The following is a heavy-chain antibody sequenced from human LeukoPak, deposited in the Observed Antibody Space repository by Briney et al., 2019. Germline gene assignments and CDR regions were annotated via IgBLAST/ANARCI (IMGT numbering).Heavy chain of an antibody. J-gene: IGHJ6*02. CDR2: ISHNGGNT. D-gene: IGHD3-3*01. V-gene: IGHV3-30-3*01. Sequence: GMSLKLSCAASGFTFSNSAMHWVRQAPGKGLEWVAVISHNGGNTYYADSVRGRFTISRDNSKNTLYLQMNSLLIEDTAVYSCARPLEDYYYGMDVWGQGTTVTVSS. CDR1: GFTFSNSA. CDR3: ARPLEDYYYGMDV.